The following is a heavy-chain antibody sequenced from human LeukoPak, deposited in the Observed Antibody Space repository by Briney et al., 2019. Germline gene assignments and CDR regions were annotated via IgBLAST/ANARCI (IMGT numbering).Heavy chain of an antibody. CDR3: TRGQPGGFEI. J-gene: IGHJ3*02. Sequence: GGSLRLSCAASGFTFSNYDMHWVRQSIGKGLEWVSRIGTAGDTHYPDSVQGRFTIFRENAKKSLYLQMNSLRPGDTAMYYCTRGQPGGFEIWGQGTMVTVSS. D-gene: IGHD3-10*01. CDR1: GFTFSNYD. V-gene: IGHV3-13*01. CDR2: IGTAGDT.